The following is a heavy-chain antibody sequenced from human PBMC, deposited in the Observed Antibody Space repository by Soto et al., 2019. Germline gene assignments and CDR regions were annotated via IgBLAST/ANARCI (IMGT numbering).Heavy chain of an antibody. V-gene: IGHV1-69*05. J-gene: IGHJ4*02. CDR3: ATGPLYASGVANY. Sequence: SGEVSFRASCGTFISDVINWVRQAPGQGLEWMGGITPIFSTTKYAQKFQGRVTVTTDESASTVYLELSSLRSEDTAVYYCATGPLYASGVANYWGQGALVTVSS. CDR1: CGTFISDV. CDR2: ITPIFSTT. D-gene: IGHD3-10*01.